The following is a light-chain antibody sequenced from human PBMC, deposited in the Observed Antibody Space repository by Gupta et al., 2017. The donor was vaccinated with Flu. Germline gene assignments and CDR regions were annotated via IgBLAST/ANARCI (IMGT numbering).Light chain of an antibody. CDR3: LVSYVVGRPV. CDR2: DVS. Sequence: QDVVTQAPSLPVSPGGTVTLTCGSSSGPVTSTHYPYWFQQKPGQAPETLIYDVSDKHSWTPARFTGSLLGGKAALTLSGAQPEDEAEYFCLVSYVVGRPVFGGGTKLTVL. V-gene: IGLV7-46*01. CDR1: SGPVTSTHY. J-gene: IGLJ3*02.